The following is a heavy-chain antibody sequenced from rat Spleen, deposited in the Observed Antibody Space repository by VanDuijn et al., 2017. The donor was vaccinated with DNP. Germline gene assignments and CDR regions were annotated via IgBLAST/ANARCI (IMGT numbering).Heavy chain of an antibody. D-gene: IGHD1-4*01. Sequence: EVQLVESGGGLVQPGRSLKLSCAASGFTFRNYDMAWVRQAPTKGLEWVASINTGGGNTYYRDSVKGRFTISRDNAKSTHYLQMDSLRSEDTAIYYCARASGPRFAYWGQGTLVTVSS. CDR3: ARASGPRFAY. CDR2: INTGGGNT. J-gene: IGHJ3*01. V-gene: IGHV5S13*01. CDR1: GFTFRNYD.